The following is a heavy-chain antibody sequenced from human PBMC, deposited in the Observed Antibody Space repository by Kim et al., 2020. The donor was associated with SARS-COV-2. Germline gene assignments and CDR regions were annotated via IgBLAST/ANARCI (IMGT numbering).Heavy chain of an antibody. Sequence: RGRFTISRDNSKSTLYLQMNGLRAEDTAVYYCAKSVNPYGDYTVGTWGMDVWGQGTTVTVSS. V-gene: IGHV3-30*02. CDR3: AKSVNPYGDYTVGTWGMDV. J-gene: IGHJ6*02. D-gene: IGHD4-17*01.